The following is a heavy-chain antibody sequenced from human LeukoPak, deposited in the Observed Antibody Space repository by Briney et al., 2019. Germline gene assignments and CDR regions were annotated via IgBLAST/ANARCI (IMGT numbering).Heavy chain of an antibody. V-gene: IGHV3-30-3*01. J-gene: IGHJ4*02. Sequence: GGSLRLSCAASGFTFSDYAMHWVRQAPGKGLEWVAVISKDGSDKYYSGSVRGRFTISRDNSKNTIYLQMDSLRAEDTAIYYCARDYWWNYDYWGQGTLVTVSS. CDR3: ARDYWWNYDY. D-gene: IGHD1-7*01. CDR1: GFTFSDYA. CDR2: ISKDGSDK.